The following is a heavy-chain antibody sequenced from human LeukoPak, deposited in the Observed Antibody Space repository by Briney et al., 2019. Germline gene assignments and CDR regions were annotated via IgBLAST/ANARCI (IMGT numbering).Heavy chain of an antibody. Sequence: SETRSLTSTVYAGSTSSLSAGCDRPLAGKWLGWDGCFFTSVRTTYNTSLKGGVTLSVDTSKNQFSLKLNSVTAADTAVYYCARDLNPGNFWDYWGQGTLVTVSS. D-gene: IGHD1-7*01. J-gene: IGHJ4*02. V-gene: IGHV4-4*07. CDR3: ARDLNPGNFWDY. CDR2: FFTSVRT. CDR1: AGSTSSLS.